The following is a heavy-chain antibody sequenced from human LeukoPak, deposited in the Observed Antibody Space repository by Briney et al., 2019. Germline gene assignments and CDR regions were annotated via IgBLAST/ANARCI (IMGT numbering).Heavy chain of an antibody. J-gene: IGHJ4*02. Sequence: GGSLRLSCAASGFTFSSYAMSWVRQAPGKGLEWVGFIASETYGGTAEYAASVKGRFTISRDDSKSIAYLQMNSLKTKDTAVYYCTRDQTPYYWGQGTLVTVSS. CDR3: TRDQTPYY. CDR1: GFTFSSYA. CDR2: IASETYGGTA. V-gene: IGHV3-49*04.